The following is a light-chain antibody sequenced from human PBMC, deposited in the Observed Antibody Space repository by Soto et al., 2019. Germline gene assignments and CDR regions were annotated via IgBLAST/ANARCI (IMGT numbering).Light chain of an antibody. J-gene: IGKJ5*01. CDR3: QQHNSFSIT. Sequence: DIQMTQSPSTLSASVVDRVTITCRASESISRWLDWYHKKQGKAPKLLIYKASSLESGVPSRLRGSGYGTELTLTINSLQDDDFETYYCQQHNSFSITFGQGTRLEIK. V-gene: IGKV1-5*03. CDR1: ESISRW. CDR2: KAS.